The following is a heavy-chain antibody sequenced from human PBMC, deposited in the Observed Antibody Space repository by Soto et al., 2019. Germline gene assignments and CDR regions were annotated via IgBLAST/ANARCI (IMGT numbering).Heavy chain of an antibody. CDR2: INSDGST. D-gene: IGHD2-2*01. V-gene: IGHV3-74*01. J-gene: IGHJ4*02. CDR3: ARGGCSATSCLDY. Sequence: EVQLVESGGGLVQPGGSLRLTCAASGFTFSSHYMHWVRQAPGTGLVWVSYINSDGSTSYADSVKGRFTISRDNAKNTLYLQMNTLRADDTAAYYCARGGCSATSCLDYWGQGTLVTVSP. CDR1: GFTFSSHY.